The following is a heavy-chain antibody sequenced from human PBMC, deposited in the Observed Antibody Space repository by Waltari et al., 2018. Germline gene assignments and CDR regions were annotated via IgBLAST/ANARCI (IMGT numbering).Heavy chain of an antibody. J-gene: IGHJ4*02. CDR1: GFSFSVYA. CDR3: ASLYAY. V-gene: IGHV3-48*01. D-gene: IGHD2-2*01. Sequence: EVHLVESGGGLVRPGESLRRSCAASGFSFSVYAMNWVRQAPGKGLEWVAYISTGSDTIQYADSVKGRFTISRDDATNSLYLHMNRLRAEDSAVYYCASLYAYWGQGTLVSISS. CDR2: ISTGSDTI.